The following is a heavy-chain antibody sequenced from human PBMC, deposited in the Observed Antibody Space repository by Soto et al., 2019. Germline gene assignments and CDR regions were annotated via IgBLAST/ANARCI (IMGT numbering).Heavy chain of an antibody. D-gene: IGHD6-6*01. CDR2: ISGSGGST. V-gene: IGHV3-23*01. CDR1: GFTFSSYA. Sequence: GGSLRLSCAASGFTFSSYAMSWVRQAPGKGLEWVSAISGSGGSTYYADSVKGRFTISRDNSKNTLYLQMNSLRAEDTDVYYCAKVGGGRIAARPDFDYWGQGTLVTVSS. CDR3: AKVGGGRIAARPDFDY. J-gene: IGHJ4*02.